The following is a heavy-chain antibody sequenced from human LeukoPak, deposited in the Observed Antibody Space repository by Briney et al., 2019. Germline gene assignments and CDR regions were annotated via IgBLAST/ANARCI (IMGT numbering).Heavy chain of an antibody. Sequence: GGSLRLSCAASGFTFSSYLMHWVRQAPGKGLVWVSRISSDGRSTNYADSVKGRFTISRDNAKSTLYLQMNGLRAEDTAVYYCANGDLSYWGQGTLVTVSS. CDR2: ISSDGRST. D-gene: IGHD7-27*01. CDR1: GFTFSSYL. V-gene: IGHV3-74*01. J-gene: IGHJ4*02. CDR3: ANGDLSY.